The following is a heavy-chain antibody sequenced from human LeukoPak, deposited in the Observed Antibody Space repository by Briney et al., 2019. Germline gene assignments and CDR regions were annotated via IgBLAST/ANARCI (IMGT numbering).Heavy chain of an antibody. J-gene: IGHJ5*02. D-gene: IGHD1-14*01. CDR2: INAGNGNT. V-gene: IGHV1-3*01. CDR3: ARDRAPPETGKGWFDP. CDR1: GYTFTSYA. Sequence: GASVKVSCEASGYTFTSYAMHWVRQAPGQRLEWMGWINAGNGNTKYSQKFQGRVTITRDTSASTAYMELSSLRSEDTAVYYCARDRAPPETGKGWFDPWGQGTLVTVSS.